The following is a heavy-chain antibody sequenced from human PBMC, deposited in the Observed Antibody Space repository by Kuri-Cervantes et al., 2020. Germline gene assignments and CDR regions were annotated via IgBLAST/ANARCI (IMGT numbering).Heavy chain of an antibody. V-gene: IGHV1-69*06. J-gene: IGHJ4*02. CDR1: GGTFSSYA. Sequence: SVKVSCKASGGTFSSYAISWVRQAPGQGLEWMGGIIPIFGTANYAQKFQGRVMITADKSTSTAYMELSSLRSEDTAVYYCAKDGAYYYDSSEDTRFDYWGQGTLVTVSS. D-gene: IGHD3-22*01. CDR2: IIPIFGTA. CDR3: AKDGAYYYDSSEDTRFDY.